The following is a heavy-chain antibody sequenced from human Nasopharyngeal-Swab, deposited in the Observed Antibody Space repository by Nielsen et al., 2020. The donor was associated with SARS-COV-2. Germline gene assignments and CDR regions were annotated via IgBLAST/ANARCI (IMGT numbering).Heavy chain of an antibody. CDR1: GFTFSSYA. V-gene: IGHV3-30-3*01. D-gene: IGHD2-8*01. J-gene: IGHJ6*03. CDR2: ITYDGSNK. CDR3: ARKAEWSLYYYYMDV. Sequence: GESLKISCAASGFTFSSYAMHWVRQAPGKGLEWVAVITYDGSNKYYADSVKGRFTISRDNSKNTLYLQMNSLRAEDTAVYYCARKAEWSLYYYYMDVWGKGTTVTVSS.